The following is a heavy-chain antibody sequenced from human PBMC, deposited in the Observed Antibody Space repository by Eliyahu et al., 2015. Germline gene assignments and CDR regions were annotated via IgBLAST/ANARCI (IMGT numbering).Heavy chain of an antibody. V-gene: IGHV4-59*01. CDR1: GGSISSYY. CDR2: IYYSGGT. CDR3: ARATMRWLQLGGYRRVDAFDI. Sequence: QVQLQESGPGLVKPSETLSLTCTVSGGSISSYYWSWIRQPPGKGLEWIGFIYYSGGTNYNPSLKSRVTISVDTSKNQFSLKLSSVTAADTAVYYCARATMRWLQLGGYRRVDAFDIWGQGTMVTVSS. D-gene: IGHD5-24*01. J-gene: IGHJ3*02.